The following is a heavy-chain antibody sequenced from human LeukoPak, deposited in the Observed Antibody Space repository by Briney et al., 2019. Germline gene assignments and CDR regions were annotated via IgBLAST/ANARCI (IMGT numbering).Heavy chain of an antibody. CDR3: ARDAGGRTQREGWFDH. CDR2: ISSGGMWI. J-gene: IGHJ5*02. CDR1: GFTFSTYS. D-gene: IGHD1-26*01. V-gene: IGHV3-21*01. Sequence: PGGSLRLSCAASGFTFSTYSMNCVRQAPGKGLEWLSSISSGGMWIYYADSLKVRFTISRDNAKNSLYLQMKSLRVEDTGVYYCARDAGGRTQREGWFDHWGQGTLVTVSS.